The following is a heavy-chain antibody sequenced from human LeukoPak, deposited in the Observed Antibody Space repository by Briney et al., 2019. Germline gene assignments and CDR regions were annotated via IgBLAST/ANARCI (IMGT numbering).Heavy chain of an antibody. Sequence: GGSLRLSCAASGLTVSSDYMSWVRQASGKGLEWVSVIYSGGGTYYADSVRGRFTISRDNSKNTLYLQLNSLRAEDTAVYYCARYPYSTSSWSDLWGQGTLVTVSS. D-gene: IGHD6-6*01. V-gene: IGHV3-66*01. CDR1: GLTVSSDY. CDR2: IYSGGGT. CDR3: ARYPYSTSSWSDL. J-gene: IGHJ5*02.